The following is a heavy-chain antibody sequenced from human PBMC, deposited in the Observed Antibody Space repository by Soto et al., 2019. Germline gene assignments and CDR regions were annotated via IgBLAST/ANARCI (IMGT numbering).Heavy chain of an antibody. CDR2: IWYDGGNK. Sequence: PGGSLRLSCAASKFTFSNYGMHWVRQAPGKGLEWVAVIWYDGGNKHYTDSVKGRFTISRDNSKNTLYLQMNSLRAEDTAVYYCARDPGGSYSYCMDVWGQGTTVTVSS. CDR1: KFTFSNYG. J-gene: IGHJ6*02. D-gene: IGHD1-26*01. V-gene: IGHV3-33*01. CDR3: ARDPGGSYSYCMDV.